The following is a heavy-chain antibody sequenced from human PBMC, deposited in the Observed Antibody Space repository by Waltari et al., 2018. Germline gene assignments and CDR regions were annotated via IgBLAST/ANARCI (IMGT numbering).Heavy chain of an antibody. Sequence: EVQLVESGGGLVQPGGSLRLSCAASGFTFSSYSMNWVRQAPGKGLELVSFISRSSSTIYYTDSGKGRFTISRDNAKNSLYLQMNSLRAEDTAVYYCARTMRWGVQGPWGQGTLVTVSS. CDR1: GFTFSSYS. CDR3: ARTMRWGVQGP. V-gene: IGHV3-48*01. J-gene: IGHJ5*02. CDR2: ISRSSSTI. D-gene: IGHD3-10*01.